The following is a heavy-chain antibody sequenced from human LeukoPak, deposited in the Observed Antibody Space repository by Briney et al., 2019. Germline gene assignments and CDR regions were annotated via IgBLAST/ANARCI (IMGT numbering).Heavy chain of an antibody. Sequence: GASVKVSCKASGYTFTSYYMHWVRQAAGQGLEWMGWINPNSGGTNYAQKFQGRVTLTVDTSISTAYMELSSLRSDDTAVYYCARATVPFPLYYFDYWGQGTLVTVSS. D-gene: IGHD4-17*01. CDR2: INPNSGGT. V-gene: IGHV1-2*02. J-gene: IGHJ4*02. CDR1: GYTFTSYY. CDR3: ARATVPFPLYYFDY.